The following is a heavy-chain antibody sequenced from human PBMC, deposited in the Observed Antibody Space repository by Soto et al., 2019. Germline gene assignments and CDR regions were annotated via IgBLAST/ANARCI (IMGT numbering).Heavy chain of an antibody. V-gene: IGHV1-18*01. J-gene: IGHJ4*02. Sequence: ASVKVSCKAPGYTFTSYGGSWVRQAPGQGLEWMGWISAYNGNTKYAQKLQGRVTMTTDTSTNTAYMDLRSLRSDDTAVYYCARDSPPVDYWGQGTLVTVSS. CDR3: ARDSPPVDY. CDR1: GYTFTSYG. CDR2: ISAYNGNT.